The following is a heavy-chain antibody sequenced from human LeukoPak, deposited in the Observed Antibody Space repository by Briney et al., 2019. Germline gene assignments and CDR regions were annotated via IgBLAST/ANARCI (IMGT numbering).Heavy chain of an antibody. CDR1: GFTFSSYA. CDR2: ISYDGSNK. J-gene: IGHJ5*02. V-gene: IGHV3-30*04. Sequence: PGGSLRLSCAASGFTFSSYAMHWVRQAPGKGLEWVAVISYDGSNKYYADSVKGRFTISRDNSKNTLYLQMNSLRAEDTAVYYCARDRFYRSRAAGNWFDPWGQGTLSPSPQ. CDR3: ARDRFYRSRAAGNWFDP. D-gene: IGHD6-13*01.